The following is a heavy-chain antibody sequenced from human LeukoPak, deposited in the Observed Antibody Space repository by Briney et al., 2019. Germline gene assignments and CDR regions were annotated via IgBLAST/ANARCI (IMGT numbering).Heavy chain of an antibody. CDR3: ARRRSSGRIDY. CDR1: GFTVSSNY. J-gene: IGHJ4*02. CDR2: IYSGGST. D-gene: IGHD6-19*01. Sequence: GGSLSLSCAASGFTVSSNYMSWVRPAPGKGLEGVSVIYSGGSTYYADYVKGRFTISRDNSKNTLYLQMNSLRAEDTAVYYCARRRSSGRIDYWGQGTLVTVSS. V-gene: IGHV3-53*01.